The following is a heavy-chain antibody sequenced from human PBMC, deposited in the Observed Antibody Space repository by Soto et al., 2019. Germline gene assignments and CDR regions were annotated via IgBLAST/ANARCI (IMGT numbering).Heavy chain of an antibody. CDR2: IYYSGST. CDR1: GGSISSYY. J-gene: IGHJ6*02. CDR3: ARDRGSITGTTPLTNYYYGMEV. D-gene: IGHD1-7*01. V-gene: IGHV4-59*01. Sequence: SETLSLTCTVSGGSISSYYWSWIRQPPGKGLEWIGYIYYSGSTNYNPSLKSRVTISVDTSKNQFSLKLSSVTAADTAVYYCARDRGSITGTTPLTNYYYGMEVWGQGTTVTVS.